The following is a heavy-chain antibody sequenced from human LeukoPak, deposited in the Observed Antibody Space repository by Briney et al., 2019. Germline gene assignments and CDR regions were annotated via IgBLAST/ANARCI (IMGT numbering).Heavy chain of an antibody. CDR2: ISWNSGSI. CDR1: GFTFDDYA. D-gene: IGHD4-17*01. J-gene: IGHJ3*02. V-gene: IGHV3-9*03. CDR3: AKGMATVTTRAFDI. Sequence: GRSLRLSCAASGFTFDDYAMHWVRQAPGMGLEWVSGISWNSGSIGYADSVKGRFTISRDNAKNSLYLQMNSLRAEDMALYYCAKGMATVTTRAFDIWGQGTMVTVSS.